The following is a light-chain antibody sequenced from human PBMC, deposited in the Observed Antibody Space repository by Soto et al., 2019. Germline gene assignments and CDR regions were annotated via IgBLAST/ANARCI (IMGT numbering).Light chain of an antibody. V-gene: IGLV1-44*01. J-gene: IGLJ2*01. CDR2: SNN. CDR3: VAWDDSLNGYVV. Sequence: VLTQPPSASGTPGQRVTISCSGSSSNIGSNTVNWYQQLPGTAPKLVIYSNNQRPSGVPDRFSGSKSGTSASLAISGLQSEDEADYYCVAWDDSLNGYVVFGGGTKVTVL. CDR1: SSNIGSNT.